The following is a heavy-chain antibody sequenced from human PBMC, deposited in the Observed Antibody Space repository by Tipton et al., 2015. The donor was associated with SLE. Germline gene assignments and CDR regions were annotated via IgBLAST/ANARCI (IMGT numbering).Heavy chain of an antibody. CDR1: GGSFSGHY. Sequence: GLVKPSETLSLTCAVHGGSFSGHYWTWIRQPPGKGLEWIGYNSYGGGTNYNPSLKSRVTMSVDTAKNQFSLKLTSVTAADTAVYYCARGMLTWRGAIVGVDVWGQGTTVNVSS. CDR2: NSYGGGT. V-gene: IGHV4-59*08. D-gene: IGHD2-8*01. J-gene: IGHJ6*02. CDR3: ARGMLTWRGAIVGVDV.